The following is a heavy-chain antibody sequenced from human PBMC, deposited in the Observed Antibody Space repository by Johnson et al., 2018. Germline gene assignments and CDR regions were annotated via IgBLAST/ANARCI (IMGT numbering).Heavy chain of an antibody. J-gene: IGHJ6*04. V-gene: IGHV3-7*01. D-gene: IGHD4-11*01. CDR2: IDQDGSDK. CDR3: ARAYHSATGDV. CDR1: GFTFSRDW. Sequence: EVQLVESGGGVVQPGGSLRLSCAASGFTFSRDWMIWVRQPPGKGLEWVANIDQDGSDKYYVDSVKGRFTISRDNAKNSLYLQINSLRAEDTAVYYCARAYHSATGDVWGKGTTVTVSS.